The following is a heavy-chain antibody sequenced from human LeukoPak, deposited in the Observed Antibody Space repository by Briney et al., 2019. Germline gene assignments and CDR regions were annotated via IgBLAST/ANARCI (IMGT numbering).Heavy chain of an antibody. CDR2: IRGKTDGGTT. CDR1: GFTVSNSC. D-gene: IGHD1-1*01. J-gene: IGHJ4*02. Sequence: PGGSLRLSCAAYGFTVSNSCMSWVRQGPGKGLEWVGGIRGKTDGGTTDYAAPVKGRFTISREDSKSTLYLQMNSLRTEDTAVYYCAKDLHWNQFDYWGQGTLVTVSS. CDR3: AKDLHWNQFDY. V-gene: IGHV3-15*01.